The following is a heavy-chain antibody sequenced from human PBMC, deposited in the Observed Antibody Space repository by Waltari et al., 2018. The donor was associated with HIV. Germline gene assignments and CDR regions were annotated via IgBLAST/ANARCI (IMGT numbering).Heavy chain of an antibody. D-gene: IGHD2-15*01. J-gene: IGHJ3*02. CDR3: VRETSGRDAFDI. CDR1: RFSFSAYD. V-gene: IGHV3-30*15. CDR2: ISNDGNDK. Sequence: LVESGGDLVQSGTSLRLSCEASRFSFSAYDMFWVRRAPGKGLEWVAVISNDGNDKKYVDSVKGRFNVSRDNVKNTLYLYMSRLRPEDTAVYYCVRETSGRDAFDIWGLGTQVIVSS.